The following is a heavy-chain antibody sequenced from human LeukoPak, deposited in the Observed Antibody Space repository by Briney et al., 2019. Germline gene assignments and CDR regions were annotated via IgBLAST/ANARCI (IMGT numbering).Heavy chain of an antibody. D-gene: IGHD2-8*01. J-gene: IGHJ2*01. Sequence: GGSLRLSCAASGFIFSPYWVTWVRQAPGMGLEWVANMKEDGGEKFYVDSVRGRFTISRDNAKNSVYLQMNSLRVVDTGVYYCARVRNERYIDLWGRGTLVTIST. CDR2: MKEDGGEK. V-gene: IGHV3-7*01. CDR3: ARVRNERYIDL. CDR1: GFIFSPYW.